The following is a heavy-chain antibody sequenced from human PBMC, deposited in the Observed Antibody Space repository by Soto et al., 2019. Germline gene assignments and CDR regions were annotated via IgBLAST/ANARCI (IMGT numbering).Heavy chain of an antibody. CDR2: IFYSGST. Sequence: SETLSLTCSVSGGSIISSSYYWGWIRQPPGKGLEWIGSIFYSGSTYYNPSLKSRVTISVDTFKNQFSLKLSSVTAADTAVYYCARQSNSNYYYYYYMDVWGKGTTVTVSS. V-gene: IGHV4-39*01. CDR3: ARQSNSNYYYYYYMDV. J-gene: IGHJ6*03. D-gene: IGHD4-4*01. CDR1: GGSIISSSYY.